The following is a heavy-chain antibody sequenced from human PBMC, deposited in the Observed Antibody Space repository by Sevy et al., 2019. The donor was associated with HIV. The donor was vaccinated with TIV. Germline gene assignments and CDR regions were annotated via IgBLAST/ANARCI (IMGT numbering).Heavy chain of an antibody. Sequence: GGSLRLSCAASGFTFSSYAMSWVRQAPGKGLEWVSAISGSGGSTYYADSVKGRFTISRDNSKNTLYLQMNSLRAEDTAAYYCAMTTVLYYFDYWGQGTLVTVSS. CDR1: GFTFSSYA. D-gene: IGHD4-17*01. CDR2: ISGSGGST. V-gene: IGHV3-23*01. J-gene: IGHJ4*02. CDR3: AMTTVLYYFDY.